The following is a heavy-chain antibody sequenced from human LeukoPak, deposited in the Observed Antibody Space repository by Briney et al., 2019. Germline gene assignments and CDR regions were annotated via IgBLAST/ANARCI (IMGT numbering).Heavy chain of an antibody. CDR3: AKVYDSYGFYFNLGH. V-gene: IGHV3-23*01. Sequence: GGSLRLSCAASGFTFNNYAMSWVRQAPGKGLDWVSGISGSGRSTYFADSVKGRFTISRDNSKNTLYLQMNSLRAEDTAIYYCAKVYDSYGFYFNLGHWGQGTLVSVSS. J-gene: IGHJ4*02. CDR1: GFTFNNYA. CDR2: ISGSGRST. D-gene: IGHD3-22*01.